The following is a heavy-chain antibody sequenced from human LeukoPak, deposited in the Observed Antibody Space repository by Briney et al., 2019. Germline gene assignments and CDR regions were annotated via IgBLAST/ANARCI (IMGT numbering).Heavy chain of an antibody. J-gene: IGHJ4*02. Sequence: PGGSLRLSCAVSGFNFNDYYMSWIRQAPGKGLEWLSLISNTGRSIYYADSVKGRFTISRDSATSSLYLQMNSLRADDTAVYYCARDGSGSTYYFDSWGQGTLVTVSS. CDR3: ARDGSGSTYYFDS. D-gene: IGHD1-26*01. CDR2: ISNTGRSI. CDR1: GFNFNDYY. V-gene: IGHV3-11*01.